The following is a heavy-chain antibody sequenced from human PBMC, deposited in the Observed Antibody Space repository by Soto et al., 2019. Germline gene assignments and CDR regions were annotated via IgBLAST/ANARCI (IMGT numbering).Heavy chain of an antibody. Sequence: QVQLQQWGAGLLKPSETLSLTCAVYGGSFSGYYWSWIRQPPGKGLEWIGEINHSGSTNYNPSLKSRVTISVDTSKNQFSLKLSSVTAADTAVYYCARGRGFWSGYLLGGWFDPWGQGTLVTVSS. CDR3: ARGRGFWSGYLLGGWFDP. D-gene: IGHD3-3*01. CDR1: GGSFSGYY. V-gene: IGHV4-34*01. CDR2: INHSGST. J-gene: IGHJ5*02.